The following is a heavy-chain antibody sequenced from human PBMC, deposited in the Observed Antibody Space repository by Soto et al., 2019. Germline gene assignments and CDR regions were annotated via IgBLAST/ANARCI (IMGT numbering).Heavy chain of an antibody. CDR3: ARDFIEVVPAAQYGMDV. V-gene: IGHV6-1*01. CDR2: TYYRSKWYN. Sequence: SQTLSLTCAISGDSVSSNSAAWNWIRQSPSRGLEWLGRTYYRSKWYNDYAVSVKSRITINPDTSKNQFSLQLNSVTPEDTAVYYCARDFIEVVPAAQYGMDVWGQGTTVTVSS. J-gene: IGHJ6*02. CDR1: GDSVSSNSAA. D-gene: IGHD2-2*01.